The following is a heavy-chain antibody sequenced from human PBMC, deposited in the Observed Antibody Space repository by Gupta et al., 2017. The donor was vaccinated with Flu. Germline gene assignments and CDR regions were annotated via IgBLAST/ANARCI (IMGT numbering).Heavy chain of an antibody. J-gene: IGHJ4*02. CDR2: IRNKANSYTT. CDR3: SRGETGPSPPGRNDC. CDR1: GFPLIEPY. Sequence: RLVESGGGLVQPGGSLRPSRVVSGFPLIEPYMEWIRQAPGKGLEWVGRIRNKANSYTTEYAASVKDRFTITRDDSKSSLYLQMNSLKNEDTAVYYCSRGETGPSPPGRNDCWGQGTLVTVSS. D-gene: IGHD1-14*01. V-gene: IGHV3-72*01.